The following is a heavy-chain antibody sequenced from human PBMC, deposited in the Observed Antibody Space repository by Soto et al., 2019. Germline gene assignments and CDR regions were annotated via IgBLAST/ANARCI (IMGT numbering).Heavy chain of an antibody. CDR3: ARGDSSSWYGMDV. CDR1: GYTFTGYY. Sequence: ASVKVSCKASGYTFTGYYMHWVRQAPGQGLERMGWINPNSGGTNYAQKFQGWVTMTRDTSISTAYMELSRLRSDDTAVYYCARGDSSSWYGMDVWGQGTPVTVS. CDR2: INPNSGGT. V-gene: IGHV1-2*04. J-gene: IGHJ6*02. D-gene: IGHD6-13*01.